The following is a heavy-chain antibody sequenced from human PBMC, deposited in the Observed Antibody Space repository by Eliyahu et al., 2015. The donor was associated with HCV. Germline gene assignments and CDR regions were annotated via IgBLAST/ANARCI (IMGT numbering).Heavy chain of an antibody. CDR1: GGSIXTXS. D-gene: IGHD6-19*01. J-gene: IGHJ5*02. CDR2: XHYXGST. Sequence: QVQLQESGPGLVKPSETLSLTCTVSGGSIXTXSXSWIRQPPGKGLEWIGYXHYXGSTXYNPSLKSRVTISVDTSKNQFSLNLTSVTAADTAVYYCASGGGGIAVAGTGGWFDPWGQGTLVTVSS. CDR3: ASGGGGIAVAGTGGWFDP. V-gene: IGHV4-59*01.